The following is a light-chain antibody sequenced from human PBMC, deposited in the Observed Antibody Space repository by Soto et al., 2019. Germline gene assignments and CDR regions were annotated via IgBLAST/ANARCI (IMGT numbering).Light chain of an antibody. CDR3: QKYNSYSQT. Sequence: DIQMTQSPSTLSASVGDRVTITCRASQSIANWLAWYQQKPGKAAKLLIYKASSLDSGVPSRFSGSGPGTESTLTISSLQPDDFATYYCQKYNSYSQTFGQGTKVDIK. V-gene: IGKV1-5*03. CDR2: KAS. CDR1: QSIANW. J-gene: IGKJ1*01.